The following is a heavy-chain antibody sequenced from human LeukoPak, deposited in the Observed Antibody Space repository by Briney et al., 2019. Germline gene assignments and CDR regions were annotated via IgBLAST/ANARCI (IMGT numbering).Heavy chain of an antibody. Sequence: SETLSLTCTVSGGSISSDDYYLSWIRQPPGKGLEWIGYIYYSGSTYYNPSLKSRVTISVDTSKNQFSLKLSSVTAADTAVYYCVRDRRMGLDYWGQGPWSPSPQ. V-gene: IGHV4-30-4*01. CDR1: GGSISSDDYY. CDR2: IYYSGST. J-gene: IGHJ4*02. D-gene: IGHD1-26*01. CDR3: VRDRRMGLDY.